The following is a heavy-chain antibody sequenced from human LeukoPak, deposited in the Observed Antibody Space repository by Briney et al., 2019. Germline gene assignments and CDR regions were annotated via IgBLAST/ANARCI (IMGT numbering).Heavy chain of an antibody. V-gene: IGHV3-48*01. Sequence: GGSLRLSCAASGFTFSSYSMIWVRQAPGKGLEWVSDVSRSSTTIYYADSVKGRFTISRDNAKNSMYLQMNSLRAEDTAVYYCARAGYGSSWYSNWGQGTLVTVSS. J-gene: IGHJ4*02. D-gene: IGHD6-13*01. CDR3: ARAGYGSSWYSN. CDR2: VSRSSTTI. CDR1: GFTFSSYS.